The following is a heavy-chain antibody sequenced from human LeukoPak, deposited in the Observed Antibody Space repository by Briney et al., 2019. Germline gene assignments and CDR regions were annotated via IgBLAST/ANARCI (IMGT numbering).Heavy chain of an antibody. CDR2: IHYSGGST. D-gene: IGHD5-12*01. CDR1: GFTFSNYA. Sequence: GGSLRLSCAASGFTFSNYALSWVRQAPGKGLEWVSAIHYSGGSTYYADSVKGRFTISRDNSKNTLYLQMNSLRAEDTAVYYCARGGGYADSWGQGTLVAVSS. CDR3: ARGGGYADS. V-gene: IGHV3-23*01. J-gene: IGHJ4*02.